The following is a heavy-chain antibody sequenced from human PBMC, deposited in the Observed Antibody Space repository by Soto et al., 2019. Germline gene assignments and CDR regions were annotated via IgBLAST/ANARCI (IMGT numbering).Heavy chain of an antibody. J-gene: IGHJ6*02. V-gene: IGHV3-30*18. CDR1: GFIFSKYG. CDR3: AKDLESGKPYNYYPMDV. D-gene: IGHD3-10*01. CDR2: ISYDGSNK. Sequence: QVQLGESGGGVVQPGRSLRLSCAASGFIFSKYGMHWVRQAPIKGLEWVAVISYDGSNKYYAESVKGRFIISRDKSENTLYLQMNSLRAEDTALYYCAKDLESGKPYNYYPMDVWGQRTTLTVSS.